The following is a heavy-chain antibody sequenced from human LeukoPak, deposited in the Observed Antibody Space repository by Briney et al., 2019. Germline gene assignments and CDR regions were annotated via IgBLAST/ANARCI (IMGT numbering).Heavy chain of an antibody. CDR3: ANGNNGDYVRLDY. CDR2: ISGSGGNT. D-gene: IGHD4-17*01. V-gene: IGHV3-23*01. CDR1: GFTFSSYA. J-gene: IGHJ4*02. Sequence: PGGSLRLSCAASGFTFSSYAMTWVRQAPGKGLEWVSVISGSGGNTYYADSVKGRFTISRDNSKNTLYLRMNSLRAEDTAVYYCANGNNGDYVRLDYWGQGTLVTVSS.